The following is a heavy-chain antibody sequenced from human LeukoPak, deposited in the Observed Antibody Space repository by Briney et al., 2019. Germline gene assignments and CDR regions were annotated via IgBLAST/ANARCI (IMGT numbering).Heavy chain of an antibody. CDR1: GFTFSSYG. Sequence: PGGSLRLSCAASGFTFSSYGMHWVRQAPGKGLEWVAVIWYDGSNKYYVDSVKGRFTISRDNSKKTLYLQMNSLRAEDTAVYYCARDLSITYYYYGMDVWGQGTTVSVSS. CDR2: IWYDGSNK. D-gene: IGHD3-10*01. J-gene: IGHJ6*02. CDR3: ARDLSITYYYYGMDV. V-gene: IGHV3-33*01.